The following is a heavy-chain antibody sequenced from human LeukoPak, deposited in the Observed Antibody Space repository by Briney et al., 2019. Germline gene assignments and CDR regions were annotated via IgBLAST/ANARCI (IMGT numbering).Heavy chain of an antibody. CDR1: GFTFSSYG. V-gene: IGHV3-30*02. CDR2: IRYDGTNK. Sequence: PGGSLRLSCAASGFTFSSYGMHWVRQAPGKGLEWVAFIRYDGTNKYYADSVKGRFTISRDNSKNTLYLQMNSLRAEDTAVYYCAKGIIRIWPCPIDYWGQGTLVTVSS. D-gene: IGHD3-3*01. CDR3: AKGIIRIWPCPIDY. J-gene: IGHJ4*02.